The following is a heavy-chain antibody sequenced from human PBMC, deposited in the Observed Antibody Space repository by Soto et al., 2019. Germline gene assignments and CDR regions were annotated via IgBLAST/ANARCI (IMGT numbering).Heavy chain of an antibody. CDR2: ISSTDSYI. D-gene: IGHD1-26*01. CDR1: GFTFTYYT. V-gene: IGHV3-21*01. Sequence: GGSLRLSCAASGFTFTYYTSNWGRQAPGKGLEWVSSISSTDSYIYYADSVKGRFTISRDNANNSLYLHMNSLRVEDTAVYYCAALSTTAHFDLWGQGTLVTVSS. CDR3: AALSTTAHFDL. J-gene: IGHJ4*02.